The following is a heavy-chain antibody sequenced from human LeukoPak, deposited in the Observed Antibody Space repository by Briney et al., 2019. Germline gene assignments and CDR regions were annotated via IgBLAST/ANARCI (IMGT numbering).Heavy chain of an antibody. CDR1: GGSISSSSYY. Sequence: PSETLSLTCTVSGGSISSSSYYWGWIRQPPGKGLEWIGSIYYSGSTYYNPSLKSRVTISVDTSKNQFSPKLSSVTAADTAVYYCARQDSSWYGLGYWGQGTLVTVSS. CDR2: IYYSGST. CDR3: ARQDSSWYGLGY. J-gene: IGHJ4*02. D-gene: IGHD6-13*01. V-gene: IGHV4-39*01.